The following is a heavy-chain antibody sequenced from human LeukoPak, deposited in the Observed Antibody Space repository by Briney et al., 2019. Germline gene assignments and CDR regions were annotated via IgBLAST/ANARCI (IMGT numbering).Heavy chain of an antibody. CDR2: IRYDGSNK. D-gene: IGHD3-9*01. V-gene: IGHV3-30*02. CDR1: GFTFSSYG. Sequence: GGSLRLSCAASGFTFSSYGMHWVRQAPGKGLEWVAFIRYDGSNKYYADSVKGRFTISRDNSKNTLYLQMNSLRAEDTAVYYCAKGGIFDWFLIDYWGQGTLVTVSS. CDR3: AKGGIFDWFLIDY. J-gene: IGHJ4*02.